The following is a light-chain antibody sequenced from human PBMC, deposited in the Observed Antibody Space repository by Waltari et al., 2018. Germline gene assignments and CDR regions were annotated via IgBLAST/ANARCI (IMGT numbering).Light chain of an antibody. CDR2: EVS. V-gene: IGLV2-23*02. CDR3: CSYAGSSTFVV. J-gene: IGLJ2*01. Sequence: QSALTQPPSVSGSPGPPTTISCTGTSSAVGSYNLVSWSQPHPGKAPKLMIYEVSKRPSGVSNRFSGSKSGNTASLTISGLQAEDEADYYCCSYAGSSTFVVFGGGTKLTVL. CDR1: SSAVGSYNL.